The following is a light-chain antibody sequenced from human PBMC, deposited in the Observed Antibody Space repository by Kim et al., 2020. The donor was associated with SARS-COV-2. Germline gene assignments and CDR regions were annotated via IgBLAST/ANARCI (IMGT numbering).Light chain of an antibody. V-gene: IGKV3-11*01. CDR2: DTA. CDR1: QSVSCY. J-gene: IGKJ5*01. CDR3: HQRSNWPLIT. Sequence: SPAERATLSCRGHQSVSCYLAWYEQNPSQAPRLLIYDTANRATGIPARFSGSGSGTDFTLTISSLDPEDLAVYYCHQRSNWPLITVGQGTRLESK.